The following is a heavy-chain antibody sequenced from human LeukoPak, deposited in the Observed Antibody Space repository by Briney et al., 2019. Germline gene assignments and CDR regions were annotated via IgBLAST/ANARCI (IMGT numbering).Heavy chain of an antibody. D-gene: IGHD4-17*01. CDR3: ARQDTLTHYYVMDV. J-gene: IGHJ6*02. CDR1: GGSISSRDNY. Sequence: SETLSLTCTVSGGSISSRDNYWGWFRQPPGKGLEWIGSIYYSGNTYYNPSLESRVTISVDTSKNQFSLKVSSATAADTAVYYCARQDTLTHYYVMDVWGQGTTVTVPS. V-gene: IGHV4-39*01. CDR2: IYYSGNT.